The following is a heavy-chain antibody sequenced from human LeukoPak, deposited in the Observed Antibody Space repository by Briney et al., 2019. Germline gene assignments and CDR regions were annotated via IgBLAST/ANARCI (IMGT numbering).Heavy chain of an antibody. D-gene: IGHD1-1*01. CDR1: GGTFSSYA. CDR3: ASSLRSGAFDI. V-gene: IGHV1-69*13. J-gene: IGHJ3*02. Sequence: SVKVSCKASGGTFSSYAISWVRQAPGQGLEWMGGIIPIFGTANYAQKFQGRVTITADESTSTAYMELSSLRSEDTAVYYCASSLRSGAFDIWGQGTMVAVSS. CDR2: IIPIFGTA.